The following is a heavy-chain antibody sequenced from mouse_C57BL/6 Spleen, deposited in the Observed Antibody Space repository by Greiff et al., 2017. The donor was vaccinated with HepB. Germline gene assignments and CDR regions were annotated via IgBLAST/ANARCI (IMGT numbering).Heavy chain of an antibody. CDR3: ARGDYDYDLYYFDY. J-gene: IGHJ2*01. Sequence: EVMLVESEGGLVQPGSSMKLSCTASGFTFSDYYMAWVRQVPEKGLEWVANINYDGSSTYYLDSLKSRFIISRDNAKNILYLQMSSLKSEDTATYYCARGDYDYDLYYFDYWGQGTTLTVSS. V-gene: IGHV5-16*01. D-gene: IGHD2-4*01. CDR2: INYDGSST. CDR1: GFTFSDYY.